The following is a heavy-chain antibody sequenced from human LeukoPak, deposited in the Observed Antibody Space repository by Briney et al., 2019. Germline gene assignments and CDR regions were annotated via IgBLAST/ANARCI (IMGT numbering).Heavy chain of an antibody. Sequence: SETLSLTCTVSGGSISSYYWSWLRQPPGKGLEWIGYIYYSGSTNYNPSLKSRVTISVDTSENQFSLKLSSVTAADTAVYYCAREDPVYAMDYWGQGTLVTVSS. CDR3: AREDPVYAMDY. CDR2: IYYSGST. J-gene: IGHJ4*02. CDR1: GGSISSYY. V-gene: IGHV4-59*01. D-gene: IGHD2-8*01.